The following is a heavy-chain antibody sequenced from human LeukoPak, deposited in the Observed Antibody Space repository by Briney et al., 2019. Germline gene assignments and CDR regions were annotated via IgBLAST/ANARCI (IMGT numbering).Heavy chain of an antibody. Sequence: SETLSLTCTVSGGSISSSSYYWGWIRQPPGKGLEWIGSISYSGSTYFNPSLKSRVTISVDTSKNQFSLKLSSVTAADTAVYYCASGLSFDYWGQGTLVTVSS. CDR3: ASGLSFDY. CDR1: GGSISSSSYY. CDR2: ISYSGST. J-gene: IGHJ4*02. V-gene: IGHV4-39*07. D-gene: IGHD2/OR15-2a*01.